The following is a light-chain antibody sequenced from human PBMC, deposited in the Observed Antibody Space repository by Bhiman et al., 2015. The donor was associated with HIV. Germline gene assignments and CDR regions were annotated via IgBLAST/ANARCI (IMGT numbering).Light chain of an antibody. CDR1: SSNIGAGYD. CDR2: YGR. J-gene: IGLJ3*02. Sequence: VLTQPPSVSGAPGQRVTISCTGNSSNIGAGYDVHWYQQKPGQAPVLVIYYGRDRPSGIPERFSGSNSGSTATLTISRVEAGDEADYYCQVWDSSSDHSWVFGGGTKLTVL. CDR3: QVWDSSSDHSWV. V-gene: IGLV3-21*04.